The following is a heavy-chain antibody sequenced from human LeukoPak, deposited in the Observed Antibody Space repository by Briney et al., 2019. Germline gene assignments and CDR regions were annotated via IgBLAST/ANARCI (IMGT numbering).Heavy chain of an antibody. CDR1: GGSISSYY. Sequence: PSETLSLTCTVSGGSISSYYWSWIRQPPGKGLEWIGYIYYSGSTNYNPSLKSRVTISVDTSKNQFSLKLSSVTAADTAVYYCARDPLRYFDPTGAFDIWGQGTMVTVSS. J-gene: IGHJ3*02. D-gene: IGHD3-9*01. CDR3: ARDPLRYFDPTGAFDI. V-gene: IGHV4-59*01. CDR2: IYYSGST.